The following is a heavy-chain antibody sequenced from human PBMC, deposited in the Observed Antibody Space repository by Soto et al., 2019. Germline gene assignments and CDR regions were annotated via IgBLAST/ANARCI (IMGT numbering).Heavy chain of an antibody. CDR3: ARFNYDILTGYKFDY. CDR2: IYYSGST. V-gene: IGHV4-59*01. CDR1: GGSISSYY. Sequence: SETLSLTCTVSGGSISSYYWSWIRQPPGKGLEWIGYIYYSGSTNYNPSLKSRVTISVDTSKNQFSLKLSSVTAADTAVYYWARFNYDILTGYKFDYWGQGTLVTVSS. J-gene: IGHJ4*02. D-gene: IGHD3-9*01.